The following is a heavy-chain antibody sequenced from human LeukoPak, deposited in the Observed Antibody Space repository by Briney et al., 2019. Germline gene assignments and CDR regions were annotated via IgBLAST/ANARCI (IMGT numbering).Heavy chain of an antibody. J-gene: IGHJ6*02. Sequence: PGGSLRLSCAASGFTFSSYTMNWVRQAPGKGLEWVSAVSGSGSTSYADSVKGRFTISRDNSKNTVFLQMNSLRAEDTAVYYCARNQQLGGHSYYYYGMDVWGQGTTVTVSS. D-gene: IGHD3-16*01. CDR1: GFTFSSYT. CDR2: VSGSGST. V-gene: IGHV3-23*01. CDR3: ARNQQLGGHSYYYYGMDV.